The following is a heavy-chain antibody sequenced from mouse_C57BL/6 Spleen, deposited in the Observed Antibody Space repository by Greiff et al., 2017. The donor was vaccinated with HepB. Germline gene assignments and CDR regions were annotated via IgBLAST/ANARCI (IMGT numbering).Heavy chain of an antibody. CDR2: ISSGSSTI. CDR1: GFTFSDYG. V-gene: IGHV5-17*01. Sequence: DVQLVESGGGLVKPGGSLKLSCAASGFTFSDYGMHWVRQAPEKGLEWVAYISSGSSTIYYADTVKGRFTISRDNAKNTLYLQMTSLRSEDTAMYYCARYGSNYGAMDYWGQGTSVTVSS. J-gene: IGHJ4*01. D-gene: IGHD1-1*01. CDR3: ARYGSNYGAMDY.